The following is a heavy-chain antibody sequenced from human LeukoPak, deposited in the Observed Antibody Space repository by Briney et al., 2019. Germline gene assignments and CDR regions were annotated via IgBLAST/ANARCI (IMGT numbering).Heavy chain of an antibody. CDR1: GITLSNYA. D-gene: IGHD3-16*02. V-gene: IGHV3-23*01. CDR2: LSGSAGGT. CDR3: AKRGVVVRVFLVGFHREAYYFDS. Sequence: PGGSLRLSCGVSGITLSNYAMSWVRQAPGNGLDWVAGLSGSAGGTTYADSVKGRFTISRDYSKNTLFLQMDRLRAEDTAVYFCAKRGVVVRVFLVGFHREAYYFDSWGQGAQVTVSS. J-gene: IGHJ4*02.